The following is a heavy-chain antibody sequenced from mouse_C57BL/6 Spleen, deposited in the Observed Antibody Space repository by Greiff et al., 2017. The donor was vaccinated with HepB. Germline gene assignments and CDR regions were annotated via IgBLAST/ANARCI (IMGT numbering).Heavy chain of an antibody. D-gene: IGHD1-2*01. J-gene: IGHJ3*01. Sequence: EVKLVESGGGLVQPGGSLSLSCAASGFTFTDYYMSWVRQPPGKALEWLGFIRNKANGYTTEYSASVKGRFTISRDNSQSILYLQMNALRAEDSATYYCARYHYYGPFAYWGQGTLVTVSA. CDR3: ARYHYYGPFAY. V-gene: IGHV7-3*01. CDR2: IRNKANGYTT. CDR1: GFTFTDYY.